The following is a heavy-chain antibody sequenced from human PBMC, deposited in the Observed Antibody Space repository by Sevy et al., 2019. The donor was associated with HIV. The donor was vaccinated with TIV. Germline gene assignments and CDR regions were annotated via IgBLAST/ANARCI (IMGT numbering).Heavy chain of an antibody. Sequence: GGSLRLSCAASEFVFSSYTMNWVRQAPGKGLEWVSAISRGSDYIYYADSVKGRFTISRDNAKNSLYLQMHSLRAEDTALYYCARTYYYDDSGYYLGYGFDIWGQGTMVTVSS. V-gene: IGHV3-21*01. J-gene: IGHJ3*02. CDR2: ISRGSDYI. CDR3: ARTYYYDDSGYYLGYGFDI. CDR1: EFVFSSYT. D-gene: IGHD3-22*01.